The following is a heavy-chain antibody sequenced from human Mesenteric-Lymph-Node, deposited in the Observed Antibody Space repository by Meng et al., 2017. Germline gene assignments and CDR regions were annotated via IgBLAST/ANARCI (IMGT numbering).Heavy chain of an antibody. CDR1: GFSLSTSGMC. Sequence: QTLSLTCTFSGFSLSTSGMCVSWVRQPPGKALEWLALIDWDDDKYYSTSLKTRLTISKDTSKNQVVLTMTNMDPVDTATYYCARIRSGRYYYSYGMDVWGQGTTVTVSS. CDR3: ARIRSGRYYYSYGMDV. CDR2: IDWDDDK. D-gene: IGHD3-3*01. J-gene: IGHJ6*02. V-gene: IGHV2-70*20.